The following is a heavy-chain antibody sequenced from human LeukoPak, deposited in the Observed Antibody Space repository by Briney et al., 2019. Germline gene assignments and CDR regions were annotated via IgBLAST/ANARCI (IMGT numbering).Heavy chain of an antibody. D-gene: IGHD3-10*01. V-gene: IGHV4-34*01. CDR2: INHSGST. J-gene: IGHJ4*02. CDR1: GGSFSGYY. CDR3: ARYGSGNYFDY. Sequence: PSETLSLTCAVCGGSFSGYYWSWLRQAPGKGLEGIGEINHSGSTNYNPSLKTRVTISVDTSKPQFSLQLSSVTPADTAVYHCARYGSGNYFDYWGQGTLVTVPS.